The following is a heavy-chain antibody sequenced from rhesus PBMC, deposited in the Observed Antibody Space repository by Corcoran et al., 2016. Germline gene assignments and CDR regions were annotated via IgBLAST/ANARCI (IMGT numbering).Heavy chain of an antibody. CDR2: SEWDDAK. Sequence: QVTLKESGPALVKPTQTLTLTCTFSGFSLSTSGMRVSWIRQPPGKALEWLARSEWDDAKYYSTSLKSSLTITKDTSKNQVVLTMTNMDPVDTATYYCSSSRYHSLDVWGRGVLVTVSS. CDR3: SSSRYHSLDV. D-gene: IGHD6-31*01. J-gene: IGHJ5-2*02. V-gene: IGHV2S2*01. CDR1: GFSLSTSGMR.